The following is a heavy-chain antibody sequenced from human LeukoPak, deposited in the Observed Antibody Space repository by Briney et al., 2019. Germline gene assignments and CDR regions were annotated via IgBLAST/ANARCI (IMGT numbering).Heavy chain of an antibody. CDR1: GGSMSAYY. CDR3: ARLLRSGSYDSSGYTPFDY. D-gene: IGHD3-22*01. CDR2: IYYSGIT. Sequence: PSETLSLTCTVSGGSMSAYYWSWIRQPPGKGLEWIGYIYYSGITNYNPSLKSRVSVSVDTSENQFSLKLSSVTAADTAVYYCARLLRSGSYDSSGYTPFDYWGQGTLVTVSS. V-gene: IGHV4-59*01. J-gene: IGHJ4*02.